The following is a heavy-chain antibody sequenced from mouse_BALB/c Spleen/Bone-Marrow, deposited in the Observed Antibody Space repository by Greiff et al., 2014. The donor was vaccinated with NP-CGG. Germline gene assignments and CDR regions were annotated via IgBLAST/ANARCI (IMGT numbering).Heavy chain of an antibody. CDR2: IWADGST. Sequence: VKLEESGPGLVAPSQTLSITCTVSGFSLTNYGVHWVRQPPGKGLEWLGVIWADGSTNYNSALMSRLSISKDNSKSQVYFKMNSLQTDDTAMYSCARITTATGAMDYWGQGTSVTVST. CDR3: ARITTATGAMDY. D-gene: IGHD1-2*01. J-gene: IGHJ4*01. V-gene: IGHV2-9*02. CDR1: GFSLTNYG.